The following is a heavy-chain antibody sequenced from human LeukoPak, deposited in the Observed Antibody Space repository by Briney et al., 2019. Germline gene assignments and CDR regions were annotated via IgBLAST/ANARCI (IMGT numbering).Heavy chain of an antibody. Sequence: SQTLSLTCAISGDTLSGSPAVWNWIRQSRSRGLEWLGRAYYRSKWFIDYALSVKGRITITPDTSKNQFSLQLNSVTAEDTDLYYCARGAVRGGTNFDYWGQGTLVTVSS. D-gene: IGHD3-10*01. CDR2: AYYRSKWFI. CDR1: GDTLSGSPAV. V-gene: IGHV6-1*01. CDR3: ARGAVRGGTNFDY. J-gene: IGHJ4*02.